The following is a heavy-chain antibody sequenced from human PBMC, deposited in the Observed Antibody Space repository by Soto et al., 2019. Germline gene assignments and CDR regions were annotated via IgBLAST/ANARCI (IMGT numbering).Heavy chain of an antibody. CDR3: ARASTITALYNFDF. V-gene: IGHV3-23*01. J-gene: IGHJ4*02. CDR1: GFTFSSFG. D-gene: IGHD4-4*01. Sequence: EVQLLESGGGLVQPGGSLRLSCAASGFTFSSFGMNWVRQAPGKGLEWVSLISDSGGSTYHADSVKGRFTISRDNSKNTLYLQMSSMRAEDAVVYYGARASTITALYNFDFWGQGTLVTVSS. CDR2: ISDSGGST.